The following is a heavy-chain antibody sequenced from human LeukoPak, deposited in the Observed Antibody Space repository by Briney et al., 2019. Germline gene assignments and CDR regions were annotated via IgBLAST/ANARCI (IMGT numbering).Heavy chain of an antibody. CDR3: ARRRYSYGVDY. V-gene: IGHV4-39*07. Sequence: SSETLSLTCSVSGGSISSSAYYWGWIRQPPGQGLEWIGSIYYSGNTYYNPSLKSPVTISIDTSKNQFSLRLISVTAADTAVYYCARRRYSYGVDYWGQGTLVTVSS. CDR1: GGSISSSAYY. CDR2: IYYSGNT. J-gene: IGHJ4*02. D-gene: IGHD5-18*01.